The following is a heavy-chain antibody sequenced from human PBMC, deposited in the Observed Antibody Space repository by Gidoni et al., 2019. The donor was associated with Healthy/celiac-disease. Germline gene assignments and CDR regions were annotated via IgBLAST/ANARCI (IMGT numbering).Heavy chain of an antibody. CDR2: IRSKAYGGTT. CDR1: GVTFGDYA. Sequence: EVQLVESGGGLVKPGRSLRLSCTASGVTFGDYAMSWFRQAPGKGLEWVGFIRSKAYGGTTEYAASVKGRFTISRDDSKSIAYLQMNSLKTEDTAVYYCTRLYCGGDCYFDAFDIWGQGTMVTVSS. CDR3: TRLYCGGDCYFDAFDI. J-gene: IGHJ3*02. V-gene: IGHV3-49*05. D-gene: IGHD2-21*02.